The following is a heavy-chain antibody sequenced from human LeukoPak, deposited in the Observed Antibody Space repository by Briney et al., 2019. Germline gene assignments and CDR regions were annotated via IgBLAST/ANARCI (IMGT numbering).Heavy chain of an antibody. V-gene: IGHV3-30*02. D-gene: IGHD3-10*01. CDR3: ARVLLWFGELSAGYGMDV. J-gene: IGHJ6*02. CDR2: IRYDGSNK. Sequence: GGSLRLSCAASGFTFSTYGMHWVRQAPGKGLEWVAFIRYDGSNKYYADSVKGRFTISRDNAKNSLYLQMNSLRAEDTAVYYCARVLLWFGELSAGYGMDVWGQGTTVTVSS. CDR1: GFTFSTYG.